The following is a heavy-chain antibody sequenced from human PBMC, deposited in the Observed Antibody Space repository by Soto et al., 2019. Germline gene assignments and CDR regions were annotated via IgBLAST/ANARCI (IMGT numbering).Heavy chain of an antibody. Sequence: EVQLVESGGGLIQPGGSLRLSCAASGFTVSSNYLTWVRQAPGKGLEWVSTIFSGGKTYYADSVKGRITVSRDNSKNTLFLHTNSLREEDTAVYYCGRNGGYSYGGVDYWGQGTLDTVSS. CDR2: IFSGGKT. D-gene: IGHD6-13*01. V-gene: IGHV3-53*01. CDR1: GFTVSSNY. CDR3: GRNGGYSYGGVDY. J-gene: IGHJ4*02.